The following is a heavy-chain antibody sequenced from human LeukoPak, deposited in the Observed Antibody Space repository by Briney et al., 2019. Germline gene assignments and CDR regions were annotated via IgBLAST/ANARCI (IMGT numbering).Heavy chain of an antibody. D-gene: IGHD3-22*01. Sequence: ETLSLTCAVYGGSFSGYYWSWIRQPPGKGLEWVSSISSSSSYIYYADSVKGRFTISRDNAKNSLYLQMNSLRAEDTAVYYCARHPIYYDSSGYLGEIDYWGQGTLVTVSS. CDR3: ARHPIYYDSSGYLGEIDY. V-gene: IGHV3-21*01. J-gene: IGHJ4*02. CDR1: GGSFSGYY. CDR2: ISSSSSYI.